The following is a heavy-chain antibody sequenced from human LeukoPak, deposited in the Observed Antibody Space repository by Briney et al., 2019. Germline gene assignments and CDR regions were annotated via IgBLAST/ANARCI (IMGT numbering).Heavy chain of an antibody. CDR2: ISSSGSII. CDR1: GFTFSNYY. V-gene: IGHV3-11*04. CDR3: ARVGYDSSGRFDY. Sequence: GGSLRLSCAASGFTFSNYYMSWIRQAPGKGLEWVSYISSSGSIIYYADSVKGRFIISRDNAKNSLYLRMNSLRAEDTAVYSCARVGYDSSGRFDYWGQGTLVTVSS. D-gene: IGHD3-22*01. J-gene: IGHJ4*02.